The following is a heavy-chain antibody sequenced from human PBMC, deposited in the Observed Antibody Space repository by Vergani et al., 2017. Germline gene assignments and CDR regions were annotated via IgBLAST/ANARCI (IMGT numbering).Heavy chain of an antibody. D-gene: IGHD4-23*01. J-gene: IGHJ3*02. Sequence: QVQLQESGPGLVKPSETLSPTCTVSGGSISSYYWSWIRQPPGKGLEWIGDIYYRGSTNYKPSLKSRVTISVDTAQNQLSLKLSSVTAADTAVYYCARIYGGNSDVFDIWGQGTMVTVSS. V-gene: IGHV4-59*01. CDR3: ARIYGGNSDVFDI. CDR1: GGSISSYY. CDR2: IYYRGST.